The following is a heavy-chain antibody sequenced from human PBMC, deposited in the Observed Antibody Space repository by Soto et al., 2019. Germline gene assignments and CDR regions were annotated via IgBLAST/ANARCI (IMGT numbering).Heavy chain of an antibody. CDR1: GGSFSGYY. CDR2: INHSGST. J-gene: IGHJ6*02. Sequence: TLSLTCAVYGGSFSGYYWSWIRQPPGKGLEWFGEINHSGSTNYNPSLKSRVTISVDTSKNQFSLKLSSVTAADTAVYYCARALYYGSGSLMVYYYYGMDVWGQGTTVTVSS. D-gene: IGHD3-10*01. CDR3: ARALYYGSGSLMVYYYYGMDV. V-gene: IGHV4-34*01.